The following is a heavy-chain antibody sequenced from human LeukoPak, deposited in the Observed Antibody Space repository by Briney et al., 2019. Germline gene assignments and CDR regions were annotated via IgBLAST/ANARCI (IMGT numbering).Heavy chain of an antibody. D-gene: IGHD3-22*01. Sequence: PGGSLRLSCAASGFTFSSYGMHWVRQAPGKGLEWVAFIRYDGSNKYYADSVKGRFTISRDNSKNTLYLQMNSLRAEDTAVYYCAKGDSSVVTDAFDIWGQGTMVTVSS. CDR3: AKGDSSVVTDAFDI. CDR1: GFTFSSYG. CDR2: IRYDGSNK. J-gene: IGHJ3*02. V-gene: IGHV3-30*02.